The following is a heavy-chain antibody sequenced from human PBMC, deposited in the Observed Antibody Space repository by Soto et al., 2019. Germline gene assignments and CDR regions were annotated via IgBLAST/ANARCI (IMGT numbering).Heavy chain of an antibody. J-gene: IGHJ4*02. CDR1: GYTFTSYG. CDR3: AREQWLAPSDY. Sequence: GSSVKVSCKASGYTFTSYGISCVRQAPGQGLEWMGWISAYNGNTNYAQKLQVRVTMTTDTSTSTAYMELRSLRSDDTAVYYCAREQWLAPSDYWGQGTLVSVSA. CDR2: ISAYNGNT. D-gene: IGHD6-19*01. V-gene: IGHV1-18*01.